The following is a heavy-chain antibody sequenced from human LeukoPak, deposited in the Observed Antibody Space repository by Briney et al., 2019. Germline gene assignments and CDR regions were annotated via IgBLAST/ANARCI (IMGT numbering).Heavy chain of an antibody. V-gene: IGHV4-59*01. CDR1: GGSISSYY. CDR2: IYYSGST. Sequence: SETLSLTCTVSGGSISSYYWSWIRQPPGKGLEWIGYIYYSGSTNYNPSLKSRVTMSVDTSKNQFSLKLSSVTAADTAVYYCARVVTFGGVSPWFDPWGQGTLVTVSS. CDR3: ARVVTFGGVSPWFDP. D-gene: IGHD3-16*01. J-gene: IGHJ5*02.